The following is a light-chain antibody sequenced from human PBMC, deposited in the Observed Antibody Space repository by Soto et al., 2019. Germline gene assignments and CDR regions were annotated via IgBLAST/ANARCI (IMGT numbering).Light chain of an antibody. CDR1: RTINTY. J-gene: IGKJ4*01. CDR2: GAS. Sequence: DVRMTQSPSSLSESVGDTITITCRASRTINTYLNWFQQKPGEPPRLLIYGASTLHDGVPSRFSGSGSGADFTLTISGLQPEDFASYHCQHTYSDISFGGGTKV. CDR3: QHTYSDIS. V-gene: IGKV1-39*01.